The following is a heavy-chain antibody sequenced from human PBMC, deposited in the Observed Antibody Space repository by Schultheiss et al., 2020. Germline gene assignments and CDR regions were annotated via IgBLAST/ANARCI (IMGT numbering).Heavy chain of an antibody. V-gene: IGHV1-2*06. CDR2: INPNSGGT. D-gene: IGHD3-10*01. CDR3: ARDDPMVQYYMDV. J-gene: IGHJ6*03. Sequence: AAVKGSCKASGYTFTGYYMHWVRQAPGQGLEWMGRINPNSGGTNYAQKFQGRVTMTRDTSISTAYMELSSLRSEDTAVYYCARDDPMVQYYMDVWGKGTTVT. CDR1: GYTFTGYY.